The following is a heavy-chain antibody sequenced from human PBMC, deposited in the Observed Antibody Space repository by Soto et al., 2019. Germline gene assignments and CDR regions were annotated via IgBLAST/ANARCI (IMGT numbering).Heavy chain of an antibody. CDR2: ISDSGRT. Sequence: SETLSLTCTVSGGSFSSYYWSWIRQPPGKGLEWIGYISDSGRTNYNPSLKSRFTMSLDTSKNQFSLRLSSVTAADTAVYFCARSGDYAFDIWGQGTMVTV. D-gene: IGHD3-10*01. V-gene: IGHV4-59*01. CDR3: ARSGDYAFDI. CDR1: GGSFSSYY. J-gene: IGHJ3*02.